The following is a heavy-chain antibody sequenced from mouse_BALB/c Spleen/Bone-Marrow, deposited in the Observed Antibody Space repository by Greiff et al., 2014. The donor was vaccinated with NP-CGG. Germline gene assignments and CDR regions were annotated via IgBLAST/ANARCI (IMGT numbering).Heavy chain of an antibody. CDR3: ARQGYGYVDFDV. D-gene: IGHD1-2*01. V-gene: IGHV5-12-1*01. CDR2: ISSGGGST. J-gene: IGHJ1*01. CDR1: GFAFSSYD. Sequence: EVMLVESGGGLVKPGGSLKLSCAASGFAFSSYDMSWVRQTPEKRLEWVAYISSGGGSTYYPDTVKGRFTISRDNVKNTLYLQMSSLKSEDTAMYYCARQGYGYVDFDVWGAGTTVTVSS.